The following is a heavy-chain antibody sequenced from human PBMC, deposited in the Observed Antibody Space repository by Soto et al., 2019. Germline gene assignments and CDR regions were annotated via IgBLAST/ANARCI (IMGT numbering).Heavy chain of an antibody. CDR2: ILYTGTT. CDR1: GDAFTVTFYY. D-gene: IGHD3-10*02. V-gene: IGHV4-31*03. CDR3: SRGPVRTREEEMPLNYYGMDV. Sequence: QVQLQESGPGLVKPSQTLSLTCSVSGDAFTVTFYYWSWVRQLPGKGLEWMGYILYTGTTNYNPSLKSRISMSVDKSKRHFSLSLSGVTAADTAVYFCSRGPVRTREEEMPLNYYGMDVWGPGTTVIVSS. J-gene: IGHJ6*02.